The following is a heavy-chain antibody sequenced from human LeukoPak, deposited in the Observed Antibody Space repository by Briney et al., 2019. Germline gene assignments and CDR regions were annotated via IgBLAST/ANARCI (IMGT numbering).Heavy chain of an antibody. J-gene: IGHJ4*02. Sequence: SETLSLTCTVSGVSISSSNSYWGWIRQPPGKGLEWFGSIYYSGNTYYNASLKSQVSISIDTSKNQFSLKLTSVTAADTAVYYCARQTGSGLFILPGGQGTLVTVSS. D-gene: IGHD3/OR15-3a*01. V-gene: IGHV4-39*01. CDR1: GVSISSSNSY. CDR3: ARQTGSGLFILP. CDR2: IYYSGNT.